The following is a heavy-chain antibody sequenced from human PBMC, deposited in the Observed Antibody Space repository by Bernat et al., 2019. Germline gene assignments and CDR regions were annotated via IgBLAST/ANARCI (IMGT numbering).Heavy chain of an antibody. Sequence: QVQLVESGGGVVQPGRSLRLSCAASGFTFSSYTMHWVRQPPGKGLEWVTIILSDGVKKYYADYVKSRFTISRDNSKKTLYLQMNSLRAEDTAVYYCAREGGYAPEVSFDYWGQGTLVTVSS. D-gene: IGHD2-2*01. CDR1: GFTFSSYT. V-gene: IGHV3-30-3*01. J-gene: IGHJ4*02. CDR2: ILSDGVKK. CDR3: AREGGYAPEVSFDY.